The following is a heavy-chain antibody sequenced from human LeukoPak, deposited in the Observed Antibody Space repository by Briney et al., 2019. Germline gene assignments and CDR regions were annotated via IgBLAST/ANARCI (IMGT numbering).Heavy chain of an antibody. V-gene: IGHV3-21*01. CDR1: GFTFSSYS. CDR2: ISSSSSYI. D-gene: IGHD6-13*01. Sequence: PGGSLRLSCAASGFTFSSYSMNWVRQAPGKGLEWVSSISSSSSYIYYADSVKGRFTISRDNAKNSLYLQMNSLRAEDTAVYYCASAPGILGSSKPMGAYIDVWGKGTTVTVSS. J-gene: IGHJ6*03. CDR3: ASAPGILGSSKPMGAYIDV.